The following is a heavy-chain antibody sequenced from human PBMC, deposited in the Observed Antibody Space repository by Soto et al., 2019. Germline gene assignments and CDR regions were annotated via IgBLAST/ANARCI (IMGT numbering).Heavy chain of an antibody. D-gene: IGHD6-19*01. Sequence: EVQLVDSGGGLVQPGGSLRLSCVASGFHFSAYWMSWVRQAPGKGLEWVANIKEDGSDKYYVDSVKGRFTISRDNAKNSLYLQMNSLRAKDTAVYYCVGVSLAGSWGQGTLVTVSS. J-gene: IGHJ4*02. CDR1: GFHFSAYW. CDR2: IKEDGSDK. V-gene: IGHV3-7*01. CDR3: VGVSLAGS.